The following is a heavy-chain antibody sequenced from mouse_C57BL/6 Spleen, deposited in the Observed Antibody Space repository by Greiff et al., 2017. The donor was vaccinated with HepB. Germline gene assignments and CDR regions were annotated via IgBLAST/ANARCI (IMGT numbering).Heavy chain of an antibody. CDR2: ISSGSSTI. CDR3: ARSGDGYWYFDV. D-gene: IGHD2-3*01. Sequence: EVHLVESGGGLVKPGGSLKLSCAASGFTFSDYGMHWVRQAPEKGLEWVAYISSGSSTIYYADTVKGRFTISRDNAKNTLFLQMTSLRSEDTAMYYCARSGDGYWYFDVWGTGTTVTVSS. V-gene: IGHV5-17*01. CDR1: GFTFSDYG. J-gene: IGHJ1*03.